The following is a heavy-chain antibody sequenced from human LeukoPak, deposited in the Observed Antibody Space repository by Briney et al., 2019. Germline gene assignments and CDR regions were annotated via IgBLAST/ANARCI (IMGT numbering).Heavy chain of an antibody. CDR3: AREYCSSTSCYPNDWYFDL. J-gene: IGHJ2*01. V-gene: IGHV4-30-2*01. CDR1: GGSISSGGYS. Sequence: SETRSLTCAVSGGSISSGGYSWSWIRQPPWKGLEWIWYIYHSGSTYYNPSLKSRVTISVDRSKNQFSLKLSSVTAADTAVYYCAREYCSSTSCYPNDWYFDLWGRGTLVTVSS. D-gene: IGHD2-2*01. CDR2: IYHSGST.